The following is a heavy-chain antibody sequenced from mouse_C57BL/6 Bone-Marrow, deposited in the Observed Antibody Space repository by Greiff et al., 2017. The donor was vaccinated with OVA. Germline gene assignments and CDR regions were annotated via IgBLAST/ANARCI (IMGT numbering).Heavy chain of an antibody. Sequence: EVQLQQSGAELVRPGASVKLSCTASGFNIKDDYMHWVKQRPEQGLEWIGWIDPENGDTEYASKFQGKATITADTSSNTAYLQLSSLTSEDTAVYYCTTPFYCVCDYGGQGTTPTVSA. J-gene: IGHJ2*01. CDR3: TTPFYCVCDY. CDR2: IDPENGDT. D-gene: IGHD2-1*01. V-gene: IGHV14-4*01. CDR1: GFNIKDDY.